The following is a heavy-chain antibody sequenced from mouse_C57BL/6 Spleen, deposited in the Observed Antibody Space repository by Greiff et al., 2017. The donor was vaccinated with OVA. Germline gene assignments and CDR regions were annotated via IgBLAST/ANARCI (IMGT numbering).Heavy chain of an antibody. Sequence: QVQLKQPGAELVKPGASVKLSCKASGYTFTSYWMQWVKQRPGQGLEWIGEIDPSDSYTNYNQKFKGKATLTVDTSSSTAYMQLSSLTSEDSAVYYCARSDLDCWGQGTTLTVSS. CDR3: ARSDLDC. V-gene: IGHV1-50*01. CDR2: IDPSDSYT. J-gene: IGHJ2*01. CDR1: GYTFTSYW.